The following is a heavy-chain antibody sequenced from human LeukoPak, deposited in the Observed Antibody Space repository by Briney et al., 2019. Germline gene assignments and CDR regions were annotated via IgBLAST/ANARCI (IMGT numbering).Heavy chain of an antibody. CDR2: ISSSGSIM. V-gene: IGHV3-48*03. J-gene: IGHJ4*02. CDR1: GFRFSSYE. D-gene: IGHD6-6*01. Sequence: GGSLTLSCAASGFRFSSYEMNWVRQAPGKGLEWVSYISSSGSIMYSADSVKGRFTISRDNAKNSLYLQMNSLRAEDTAIYYCSGQYSSSSVVDYWGQGTLVTVSS. CDR3: SGQYSSSSVVDY.